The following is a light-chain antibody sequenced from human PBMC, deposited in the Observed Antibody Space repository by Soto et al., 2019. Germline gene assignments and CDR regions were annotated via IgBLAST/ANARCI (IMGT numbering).Light chain of an antibody. J-gene: IGLJ1*01. CDR1: SNDVGLYNS. Sequence: LTQPASVSGSPGQSITISCTGTSNDVGLYNSVSWYQHHPGKAPKLIIYAVSNRPSGVSSRFSASKSGYTASLTVSGLQGEDEADYYCCSYTGSSRYVFGPGTKVTVL. CDR2: AVS. CDR3: CSYTGSSRYV. V-gene: IGLV2-14*01.